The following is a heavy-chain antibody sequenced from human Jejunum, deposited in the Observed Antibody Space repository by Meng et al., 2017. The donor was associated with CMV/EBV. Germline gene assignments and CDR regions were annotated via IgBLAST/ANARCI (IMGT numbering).Heavy chain of an antibody. J-gene: IGHJ5*02. D-gene: IGHD3-10*02. Sequence: VSGDSITNKLYDWNWIRQTPGKGLEWIGYIYDSGATHYNPSLKGRATMSVDTSKNQFSLNLKSVTAADTAIYYCVGNYDVHLNWFDPWGRGTLVTVSS. CDR2: IYDSGAT. V-gene: IGHV4-30-4*01. CDR3: VGNYDVHLNWFDP. CDR1: GDSITNKLYD.